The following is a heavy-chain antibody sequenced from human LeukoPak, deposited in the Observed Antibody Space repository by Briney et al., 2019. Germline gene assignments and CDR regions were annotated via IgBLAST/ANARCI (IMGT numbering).Heavy chain of an antibody. J-gene: IGHJ3*02. CDR1: GGSFSGYY. D-gene: IGHD3-10*01. CDR2: INHSGST. Sequence: SETLSLTCAVYGGSFSGYYWSWIRQPPGKGLEWIGEINHSGSTNYNPSLKSRVTISVDTSKNQFSLKLSSVTAADTAVYYCARSAPMVRGVIDAFDIWGQGTMVTVSS. CDR3: ARSAPMVRGVIDAFDI. V-gene: IGHV4-34*01.